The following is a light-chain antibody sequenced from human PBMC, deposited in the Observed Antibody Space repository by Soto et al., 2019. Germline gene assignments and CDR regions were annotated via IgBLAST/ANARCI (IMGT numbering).Light chain of an antibody. CDR2: ATS. V-gene: IGKV1-39*01. CDR3: HQSSNTPIT. CDR1: QSISNY. J-gene: IGKJ5*01. Sequence: DIQMTQSPSSLSASVGDRVTITCRASQSISNYLNWYQQKPGKDPKLLIYATSSLQSGVPSRFSGSGSGTDFTLTISYLQPEDFATYYCHQSSNTPITFGQGTRLEIK.